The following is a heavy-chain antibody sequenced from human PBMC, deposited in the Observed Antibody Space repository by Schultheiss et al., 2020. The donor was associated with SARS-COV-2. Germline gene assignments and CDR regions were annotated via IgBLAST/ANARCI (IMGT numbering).Heavy chain of an antibody. D-gene: IGHD3-22*01. CDR3: ARDPWGYDSSGPTGYFDY. CDR2: IWYDGSNK. Sequence: GGSLRLSCAASGFTFSSYAMHWVRQAPGKGLEWVAVIWYDGSNKYYADSVKGRFTISRDNSKNTLYLQMNSLRAEDTAVYYCARDPWGYDSSGPTGYFDYWGQGTLVTVSS. V-gene: IGHV3-30*07. J-gene: IGHJ4*02. CDR1: GFTFSSYA.